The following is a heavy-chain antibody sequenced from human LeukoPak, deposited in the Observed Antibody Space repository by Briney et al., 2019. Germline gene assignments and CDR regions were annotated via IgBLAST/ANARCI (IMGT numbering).Heavy chain of an antibody. CDR3: AGFSSGFYFDY. Sequence: PSETLSLTCAVSGGSISSGGYSWSWLRQPPGKGLEWIGYIYHSGSTYYNPSLKSRVTISVDRSKNQFSLKLSSVTAADTAVYYCAGFSSGFYFDYWGQGTLVTVSS. CDR2: IYHSGST. V-gene: IGHV4-30-2*01. J-gene: IGHJ4*02. CDR1: GGSISSGGYS. D-gene: IGHD3-22*01.